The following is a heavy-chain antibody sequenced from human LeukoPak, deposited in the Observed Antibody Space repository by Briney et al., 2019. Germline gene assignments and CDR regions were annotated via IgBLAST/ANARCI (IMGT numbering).Heavy chain of an antibody. D-gene: IGHD1-14*01. CDR1: GFTFTDYY. CDR2: IILNNGAT. Sequence: ASVKVSCKASGFTFTDYYLHWVRQAPGQGLEWMGRIILNNGATNYAQKFQGGVTLTRDTSISTAYMELSRQTSDDTAVYYCATDGGNHNFDYWGQGTLVTVSS. V-gene: IGHV1-2*06. J-gene: IGHJ4*02. CDR3: ATDGGNHNFDY.